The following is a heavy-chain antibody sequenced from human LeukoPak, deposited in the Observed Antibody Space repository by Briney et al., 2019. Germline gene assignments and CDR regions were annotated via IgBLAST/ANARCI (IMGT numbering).Heavy chain of an antibody. J-gene: IGHJ5*02. CDR1: GSTLTELS. Sequence: ASVKVSCKVSGSTLTELSMHWVRQAPGTGLEWMGGFDPEDGETIYAQKFQGRVTMTEDTSTDTAYMELRSLRSEDTAVYYCATVLYTSFGVVKNWFDPWGQGTLVTVSS. CDR3: ATVLYTSFGVVKNWFDP. CDR2: FDPEDGET. V-gene: IGHV1-24*01. D-gene: IGHD3-3*01.